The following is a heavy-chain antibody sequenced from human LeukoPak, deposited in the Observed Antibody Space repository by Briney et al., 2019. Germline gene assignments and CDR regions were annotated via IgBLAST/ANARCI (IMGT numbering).Heavy chain of an antibody. Sequence: ASVKVSCKASGYTFTSYYMHWVRQAPGQGLEWMGIINPSGGSTSYAQKFQGRVTITADESTSTAYMELSSLRSEDAAVYYCARGRRIIVVVPAANGDYYYGMDVWGQGTTVTVSS. CDR1: GYTFTSYY. CDR2: INPSGGST. J-gene: IGHJ6*02. D-gene: IGHD2-2*01. CDR3: ARGRRIIVVVPAANGDYYYGMDV. V-gene: IGHV1-46*01.